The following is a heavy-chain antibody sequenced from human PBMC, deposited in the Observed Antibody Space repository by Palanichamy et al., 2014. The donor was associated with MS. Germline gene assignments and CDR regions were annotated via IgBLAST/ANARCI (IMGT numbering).Heavy chain of an antibody. V-gene: IGHV5-51*01. CDR2: IFPGDSDV. CDR3: VAGTGWITGDY. CDR1: RYIINTYF. Sequence: EVQLVQSGAEVKKPGESLRISCKGPRYIINTYFIGWVRQMPGKGLEWMGIIFPGDSDVKYSPSFQGQVTMSADKSISTAYLQWSSLKTSDTAMYYCVAGTGWITGDYWGQGTLVTVSS. J-gene: IGHJ4*02. D-gene: IGHD3/OR15-3a*01.